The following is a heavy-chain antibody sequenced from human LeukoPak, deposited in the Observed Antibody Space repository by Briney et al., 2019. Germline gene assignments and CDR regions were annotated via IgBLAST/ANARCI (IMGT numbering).Heavy chain of an antibody. D-gene: IGHD6-19*01. V-gene: IGHV3-23*01. CDR2: ISASGGST. Sequence: GGSLRLSCAASGFTFSTYAMSWVRQAPGEGLEWVSTISASGGSTYYADSVKGRFTISRDSSKNTLYLQTNSLRAEDTAVYYCAKDGYSSGWYLGDSWGQGTLVTVSS. CDR3: AKDGYSSGWYLGDS. J-gene: IGHJ4*02. CDR1: GFTFSTYA.